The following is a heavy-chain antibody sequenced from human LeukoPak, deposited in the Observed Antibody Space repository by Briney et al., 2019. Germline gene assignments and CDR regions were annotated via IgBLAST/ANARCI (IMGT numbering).Heavy chain of an antibody. CDR3: ARDRGYYDNSGYPYFDY. J-gene: IGHJ4*02. CDR1: GFTLTSYS. D-gene: IGHD3-22*01. V-gene: IGHV3-48*01. Sequence: PGGSLRLSCAASGFTLTSYSMNWVRQAPGKGLEWVAYISGSSNSIYYADSVKGRFTISRDNANNSLYLQMDSLRAEDTAVYYCARDRGYYDNSGYPYFDYWGQGTLVTVFS. CDR2: ISGSSNSI.